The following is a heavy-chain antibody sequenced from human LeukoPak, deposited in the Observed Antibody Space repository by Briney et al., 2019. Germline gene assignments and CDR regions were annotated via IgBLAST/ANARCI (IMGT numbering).Heavy chain of an antibody. Sequence: GGSLRLSCAASGFTFSSYAMSWVRQAPGKGLEWVSAISGSGGSTYYADSVKGRFTISRDNSKNTLYLQMNSLRAEDTAVYYCAQDSRYSSSWYYYYYYMDVWGKGTTVTVSS. J-gene: IGHJ6*03. CDR3: AQDSRYSSSWYYYYYYMDV. CDR1: GFTFSSYA. V-gene: IGHV3-23*01. CDR2: ISGSGGST. D-gene: IGHD6-13*01.